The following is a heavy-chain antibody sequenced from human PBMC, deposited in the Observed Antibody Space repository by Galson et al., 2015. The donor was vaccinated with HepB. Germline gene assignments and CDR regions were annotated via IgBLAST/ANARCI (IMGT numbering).Heavy chain of an antibody. D-gene: IGHD1-1*01. CDR1: GFTFSDYF. CDR3: ARGGGGWVNDFDY. J-gene: IGHJ4*02. V-gene: IGHV3-11*06. Sequence: SLRLSCAASGFTFSDYFMAWIRQAPGKGLEWVSYVSSSNSYTNYADSVKGRFTISRDNAKKLLYLQMNSLRAEDTAVYYCARGGGGWVNDFDYWGRGSLVTVSS. CDR2: VSSSNSYT.